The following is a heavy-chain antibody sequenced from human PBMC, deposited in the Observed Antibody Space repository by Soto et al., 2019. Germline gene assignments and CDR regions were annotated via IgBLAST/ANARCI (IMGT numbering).Heavy chain of an antibody. CDR3: ARGGTIFGVVIDGGDWFDP. D-gene: IGHD3-3*01. Sequence: SETLSLTCTVSGGSISSYYWSWIRQPPGKGLEWIGYIYYSGSTNYNPSLKSRVTISVDTSKNQFSLKLSSVTAADTAVYYCARGGTIFGVVIDGGDWFDPWGQGTLVNVSS. J-gene: IGHJ5*02. CDR2: IYYSGST. V-gene: IGHV4-59*01. CDR1: GGSISSYY.